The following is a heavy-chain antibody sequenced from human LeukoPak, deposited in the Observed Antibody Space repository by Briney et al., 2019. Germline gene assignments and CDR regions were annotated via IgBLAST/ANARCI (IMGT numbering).Heavy chain of an antibody. V-gene: IGHV4-59*12. J-gene: IGHJ4*02. CDR2: IYYSGST. CDR3: ARGRGEGDYFDY. CDR1: GGSISSYY. D-gene: IGHD3-16*01. Sequence: PSETLSLTCTVSGGSISSYYWSWIRQPPGKGLEWIGSIYYSGSTYYNPSLKSRVTISVDTSKNQFSLKLSSVTAADTAVYYCARGRGEGDYFDYWGQGTLVTVSS.